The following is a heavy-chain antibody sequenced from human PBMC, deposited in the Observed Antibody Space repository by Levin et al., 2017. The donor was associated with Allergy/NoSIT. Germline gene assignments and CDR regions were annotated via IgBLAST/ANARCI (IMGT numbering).Heavy chain of an antibody. D-gene: IGHD1-26*01. CDR2: IIPILGTP. J-gene: IGHJ6*02. Sequence: WVRQAPGQGLAWMGGIIPILGTPNYAQKNQGRVTILADESTSTAYMELTNLTSEDTAVYYCATTMVGANNGLDVWGQGTTVTVSS. CDR3: ATTMVGANNGLDV. V-gene: IGHV1-69*01.